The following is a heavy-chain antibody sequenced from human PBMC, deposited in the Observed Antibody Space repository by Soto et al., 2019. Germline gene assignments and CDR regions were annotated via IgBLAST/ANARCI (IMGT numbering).Heavy chain of an antibody. V-gene: IGHV4-39*01. CDR1: GCSISSSSYY. J-gene: IGHJ4*02. CDR3: ARHLRGRIAAAGPNDY. CDR2: IYYSGST. D-gene: IGHD6-13*01. Sequence: SETLSLTCPFSGCSISSSSYYWGWIRQPPGKGLEWIGSIYYSGSTYYNPYLKSQVTISVDTSKNQFSLKLSSVTAADTVVYYCARHLRGRIAAAGPNDYWGQGTQVTVSS.